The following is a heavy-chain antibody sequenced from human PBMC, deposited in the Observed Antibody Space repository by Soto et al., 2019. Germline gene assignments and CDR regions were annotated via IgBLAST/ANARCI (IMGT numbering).Heavy chain of an antibody. V-gene: IGHV1-3*01. CDR2: INAGNGNT. J-gene: IGHJ3*02. Sequence: ASVKVSCKASGYTFTSYAMHWVRQAPGQRLEWMGWINAGNGNTKYSQKFQGRVTITRDTSASTAYMELSSLRSEDTAVYYCARDLLRCTNCRSDAFDIWGQGTMVTVSS. CDR1: GYTFTSYA. CDR3: ARDLLRCTNCRSDAFDI. D-gene: IGHD2-8*01.